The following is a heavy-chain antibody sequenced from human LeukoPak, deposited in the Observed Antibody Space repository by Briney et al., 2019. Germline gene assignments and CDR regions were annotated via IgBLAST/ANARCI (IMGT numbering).Heavy chain of an antibody. CDR2: ISYDGSNK. J-gene: IGHJ4*02. Sequence: GGSLRLSCAASGFTFSSYAMHWVRQAPGKGLEWVAVISYDGSNKYYADSVKGRFTISRDNAKNSLYLQMNSLRAEDTAVYYCARARYDGSGYYSIFDYWGQGTLVTVSS. CDR3: ARARYDGSGYYSIFDY. D-gene: IGHD3-22*01. V-gene: IGHV3-30*04. CDR1: GFTFSSYA.